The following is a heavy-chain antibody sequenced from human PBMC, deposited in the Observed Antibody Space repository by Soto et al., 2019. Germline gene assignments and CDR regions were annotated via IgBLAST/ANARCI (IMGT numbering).Heavy chain of an antibody. CDR3: ARAGRPHCSGGSCYSV. J-gene: IGHJ4*02. D-gene: IGHD2-15*01. CDR1: GGSVSSNSAA. CDR2: TYYRSKWYN. Sequence: SQTLSLTCAISGGSVSSNSAAWNWIRQSPSRGLEWLGRTYYRSKWYNDYAVSVKSRITINPDTSKNQFSLQLNSVTPEDTAVYYCARAGRPHCSGGSCYSVWGQGTLVTVSS. V-gene: IGHV6-1*01.